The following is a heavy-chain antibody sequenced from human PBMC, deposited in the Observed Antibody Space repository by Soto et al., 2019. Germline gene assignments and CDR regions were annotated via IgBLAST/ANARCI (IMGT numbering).Heavy chain of an antibody. CDR1: GGSISSGDYD. J-gene: IGHJ4*02. V-gene: IGHV4-30-4*01. CDR2: INYSGST. CDR3: ARSPDY. Sequence: SETLSLTCTVFGGSISSGDYDWSWIRQPPGKGLEWIGHINYSGSTYYNPSLKSRVTMSIDTSKNQFSLKLSSVTAADTAVYYCARSPDYWGQGTLVTVSS.